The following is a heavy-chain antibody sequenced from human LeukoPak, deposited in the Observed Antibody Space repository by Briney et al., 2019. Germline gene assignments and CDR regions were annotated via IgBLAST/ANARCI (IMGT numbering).Heavy chain of an antibody. CDR3: ARRDGFNWFDS. CDR2: VHHAGST. D-gene: IGHD5-24*01. V-gene: IGHV4-59*08. Sequence: SETLSLTCTVSGGSISGYYWSWIRQPPGKGLEWIGYVHHAGSTNYNPSLQTRVTISAVTSKNEFSLRLNSVTAADTAVYFCARRDGFNWFDSWGQGILVTVSS. J-gene: IGHJ5*01. CDR1: GGSISGYY.